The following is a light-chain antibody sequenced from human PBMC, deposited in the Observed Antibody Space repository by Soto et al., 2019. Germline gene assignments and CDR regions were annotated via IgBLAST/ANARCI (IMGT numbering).Light chain of an antibody. CDR2: TNN. CDR3: AGWDDTLSGPYVV. Sequence: QSVLTQPPSASGTPGQRVTISCSGSSSNIGSNYVYWYQQLPGTAPKLLIYTNNQRPSGVPDRFSGSKSGTSASLAISGLRSEDEADDYCAGWDDTLSGPYVVFGGGTKLTVL. CDR1: SSNIGSNY. J-gene: IGLJ2*01. V-gene: IGLV1-47*01.